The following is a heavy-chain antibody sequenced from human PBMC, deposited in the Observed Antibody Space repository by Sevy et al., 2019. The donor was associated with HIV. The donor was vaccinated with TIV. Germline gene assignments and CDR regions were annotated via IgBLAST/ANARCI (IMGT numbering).Heavy chain of an antibody. Sequence: GGSLRLSCAASGFTFSSYAMNWVRQAPVKGLEWVSGIRGSGGSGDKTNYADSVKGRFTISRDDSKNSLYLQLNSLRAEDTAIYYCARKYDSSGYFDYWGQGTLVTVSS. CDR3: ARKYDSSGYFDY. D-gene: IGHD3-22*01. CDR1: GFTFSSYA. J-gene: IGHJ4*02. CDR2: IRGSGGSGDKT. V-gene: IGHV3-23*01.